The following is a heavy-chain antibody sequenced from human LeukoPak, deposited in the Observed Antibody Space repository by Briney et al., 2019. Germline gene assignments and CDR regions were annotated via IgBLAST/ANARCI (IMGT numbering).Heavy chain of an antibody. CDR3: ARDWGYYYDSSGYYPDDAFDI. V-gene: IGHV1-46*01. D-gene: IGHD3-22*01. Sequence: ASVKVSCKASGYTFTSYYMHWVRQAPGQGLEWMGIINPSGGSTSYAQKFQRRVTMTRDTSTSTVYMELSSLRSEDTAVYYCARDWGYYYDSSGYYPDDAFDIWGQGTMVTVSS. J-gene: IGHJ3*02. CDR2: INPSGGST. CDR1: GYTFTSYY.